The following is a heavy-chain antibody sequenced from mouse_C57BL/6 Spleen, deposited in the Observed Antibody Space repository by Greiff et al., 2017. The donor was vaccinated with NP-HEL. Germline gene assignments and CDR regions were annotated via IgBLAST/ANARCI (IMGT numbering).Heavy chain of an antibody. J-gene: IGHJ3*01. CDR3: TDYGFPFAY. CDR2: IRLKSDNYAT. Sequence: EVKVEESGGGLVQPGGSMKLSCVASGFTFSNYWMNWVRQSPEKGLEWVAQIRLKSDNYATHYAESVKGRFTISRDDSKSSVYLQMNNLRAEDTGIYYCTDYGFPFAYWGQGTLVTVSA. D-gene: IGHD2-2*01. CDR1: GFTFSNYW. V-gene: IGHV6-3*01.